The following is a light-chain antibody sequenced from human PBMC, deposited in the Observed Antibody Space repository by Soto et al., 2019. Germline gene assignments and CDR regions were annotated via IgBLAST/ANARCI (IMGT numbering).Light chain of an antibody. CDR3: QQSYSSPPT. J-gene: IGKJ1*01. CDR2: DAS. CDR1: QNIDTY. V-gene: IGKV1-39*01. Sequence: DIQMTQSPPALSAFVGDRVTITCRASQNIDTYLNWYQQKPGKAPELQIHDASSLQSGVPSRFSGSGSGADFTLTIGSLQPEDFAVYYCQQSYSSPPTFGQGTRVDIK.